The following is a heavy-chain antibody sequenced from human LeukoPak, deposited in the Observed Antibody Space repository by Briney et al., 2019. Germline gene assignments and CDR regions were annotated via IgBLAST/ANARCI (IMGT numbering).Heavy chain of an antibody. CDR3: ARDQSIREGSYYIILDY. J-gene: IGHJ4*02. Sequence: GGSLRLSCAASGFTFNNYGMHWVRQAPGKGREWGAVIGYDGRSKYYADSVKGRFTISRDNSKDTLYLQMNSLRAEDTAVYYCARDQSIREGSYYIILDYWGQGTLVAVSS. V-gene: IGHV3-33*01. CDR2: IGYDGRSK. D-gene: IGHD1-26*01. CDR1: GFTFNNYG.